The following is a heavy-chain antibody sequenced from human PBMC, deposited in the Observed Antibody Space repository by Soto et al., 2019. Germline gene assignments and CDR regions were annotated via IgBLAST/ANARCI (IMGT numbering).Heavy chain of an antibody. CDR2: IYYSGST. D-gene: IGHD2-15*01. V-gene: IGHV4-39*01. J-gene: IGHJ4*02. CDR1: GGSISSSSYY. CDR3: ARISWSYYFDY. Sequence: QLQLQESGPGLVKPSETLSLTCTVSGGSISSSSYYWGWIRQPPGKGLEWIGSIYYSGSTYYNPSLKSRVTISVDTSKNQFSLKLSSVTAADPAVYYCARISWSYYFDYWGQGTLVTVSS.